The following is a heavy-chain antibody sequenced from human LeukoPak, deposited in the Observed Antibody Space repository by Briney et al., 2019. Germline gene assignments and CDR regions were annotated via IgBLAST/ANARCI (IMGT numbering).Heavy chain of an antibody. CDR2: IIPIFGTA. CDR3: ARDWGVGYSSGWFDAFDI. J-gene: IGHJ3*02. Sequence: ASVKVSCKASRGTFSSYAISWVRQAPGQGLEWMGGIIPIFGTANYAQKFQGRVTMTRDTSTSTVYMELSSLRSEDTAVYYCARDWGVGYSSGWFDAFDIWGQGTMVTVSS. D-gene: IGHD6-19*01. V-gene: IGHV1-69*05. CDR1: RGTFSSYA.